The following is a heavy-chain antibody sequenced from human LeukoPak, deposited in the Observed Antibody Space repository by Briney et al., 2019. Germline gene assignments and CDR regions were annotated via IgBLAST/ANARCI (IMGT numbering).Heavy chain of an antibody. CDR1: GYTFTSYD. J-gene: IGHJ4*02. Sequence: ASVKVSCKASGYTFTSYDINWLRQATGRGLEWMGWMNPNSGNTGYAQKFQGRVTMTRNTSMSTAYMELSSLRSEDTAVYYCAIRTPVDIVATLGERVKKGLDYWGQGTLVTVSS. CDR3: AIRTPVDIVATLGERVKKGLDY. CDR2: MNPNSGNT. V-gene: IGHV1-8*01. D-gene: IGHD5-12*01.